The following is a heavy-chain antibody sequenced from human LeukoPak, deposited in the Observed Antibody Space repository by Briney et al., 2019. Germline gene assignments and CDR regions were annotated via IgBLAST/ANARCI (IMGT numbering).Heavy chain of an antibody. V-gene: IGHV3-23*01. Sequence: GGSLRLSCAASVTLDNYAMSWVRQAPGKGLEWVSFISASGGSTHYADSVKGRFTISRDNSKNTLYLQINSLRAEDTATYYCAKGAQYDFWSGYTLEYFDVWGKGILVTVSS. D-gene: IGHD3-3*01. CDR1: VTLDNYA. J-gene: IGHJ4*02. CDR2: ISASGGST. CDR3: AKGAQYDFWSGYTLEYFDV.